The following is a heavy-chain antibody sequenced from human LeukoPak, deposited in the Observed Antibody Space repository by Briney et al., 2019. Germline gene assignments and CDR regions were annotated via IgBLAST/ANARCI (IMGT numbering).Heavy chain of an antibody. CDR2: MNPNSGNT. J-gene: IGHJ4*02. CDR1: GGTFSSYA. V-gene: IGHV1-8*02. Sequence: ASVKVSCKASGGTFSSYAISWVRQATGQGLEWMGWMNPNSGNTGYAQKFQGRVTMTRNTSISTAYMELSSLRSEDTAVYYCARVDPSIVGANDYWGQGTLVTVSS. D-gene: IGHD1-26*01. CDR3: ARVDPSIVGANDY.